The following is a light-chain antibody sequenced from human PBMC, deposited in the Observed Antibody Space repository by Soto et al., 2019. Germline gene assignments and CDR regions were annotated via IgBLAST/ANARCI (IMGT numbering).Light chain of an antibody. CDR2: AAS. Sequence: MTQSPSSLSASVGDRVTIPFRARQSISSYLNWYPQKPGKAPKLLIYAASSCQSGVPSRFIFSGKTTDFTRTRCRHSRGTAIPICEALT. V-gene: IGKV1-39*01. CDR3: ALT. J-gene: IGKJ4*01. CDR1: QSISSY.